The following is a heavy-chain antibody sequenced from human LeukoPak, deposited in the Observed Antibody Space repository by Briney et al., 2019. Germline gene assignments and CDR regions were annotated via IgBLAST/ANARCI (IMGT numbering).Heavy chain of an antibody. Sequence: GGSLRLSCAASGFTFSSYGMNWVRQAPGKGLEWVSYISSSGSTIYYADSVKGRFTISRDNAKNSLYLQMNSLRAEDTAVYYCARRYSSGWSYYYYYGMDVWGQGTTVTVPS. J-gene: IGHJ6*02. V-gene: IGHV3-48*03. CDR2: ISSSGSTI. D-gene: IGHD6-19*01. CDR1: GFTFSSYG. CDR3: ARRYSSGWSYYYYYGMDV.